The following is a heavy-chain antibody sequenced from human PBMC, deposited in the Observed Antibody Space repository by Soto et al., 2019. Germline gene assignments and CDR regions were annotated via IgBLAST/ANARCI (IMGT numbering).Heavy chain of an antibody. Sequence: EVQLLESGGGLVQPGGSLRLSCAASGITFTAYAMSWVRQAPGKGLEWVSSISGSGGSTYYADSVKGRLTISRDNSKNTLYLQMNCLRAQDTAVYYCATIIIPAATNFYWGQGTLVTVSS. CDR1: GITFTAYA. CDR3: ATIIIPAATNFY. J-gene: IGHJ4*02. V-gene: IGHV3-23*01. CDR2: ISGSGGST. D-gene: IGHD2-2*01.